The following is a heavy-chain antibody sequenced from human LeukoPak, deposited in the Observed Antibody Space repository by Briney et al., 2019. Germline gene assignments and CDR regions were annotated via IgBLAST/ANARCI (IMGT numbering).Heavy chain of an antibody. Sequence: SETLSLTCTVSGGSTGSSTYYWDWIRQPPGKGLEWIGNIYDSGGTHYNPSLKSRVTISEDTSKNQFSLKLNSVTAADTAVYYCATHRRSGSGGSENAFEIWGQGTMVTVSS. D-gene: IGHD5-12*01. CDR1: GGSTGSSTYY. CDR3: ATHRRSGSGGSENAFEI. CDR2: IYDSGGT. V-gene: IGHV4-39*01. J-gene: IGHJ3*02.